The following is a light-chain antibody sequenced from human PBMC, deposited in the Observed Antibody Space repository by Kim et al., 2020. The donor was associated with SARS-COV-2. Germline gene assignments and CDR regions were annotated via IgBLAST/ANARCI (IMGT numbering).Light chain of an antibody. CDR1: QRFSSN. V-gene: IGKV3-15*01. J-gene: IGKJ1*01. CDR2: GAS. Sequence: PPGARAPLSCRASQRFSSNLAWYQQKPGQAPRLLIYGASTRATGIPARFSGSGSGTEFTLTISSLQSEDFAVYYCQQYNNWPPWTFGQGTKVDIK. CDR3: QQYNNWPPWT.